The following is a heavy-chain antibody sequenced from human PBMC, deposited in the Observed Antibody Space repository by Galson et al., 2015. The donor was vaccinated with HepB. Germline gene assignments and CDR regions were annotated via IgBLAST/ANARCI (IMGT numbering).Heavy chain of an antibody. CDR3: ARVGIAVAGNWYFEL. D-gene: IGHD6-19*01. CDR2: IGTAGDT. J-gene: IGHJ2*01. Sequence: SLRLSCAASGFTFSSYDMHWVRHATGKGLEWVSAIGTAGDTYYPGSVKGRFTISRENAKNSLYLQMNSLRAGDTAVYYCARVGIAVAGNWYFELWGRGTLVKVSS. V-gene: IGHV3-13*01. CDR1: GFTFSSYD.